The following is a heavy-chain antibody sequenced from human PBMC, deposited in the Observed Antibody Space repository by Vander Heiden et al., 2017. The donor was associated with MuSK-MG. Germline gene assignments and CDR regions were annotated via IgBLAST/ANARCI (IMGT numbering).Heavy chain of an antibody. CDR3: ARAGRTSRAGYYYMDV. V-gene: IGHV4-31*03. J-gene: IGHJ6*03. Sequence: QVQLQESGPALVKPSQTLSLTCTVSGGSISSGNYYWSWIRQHPGKGLEWIGYINYSGSTSYNPSLKSRVTISVDTSKNQFSLKLSSVTAADTAVYYCARAGRTSRAGYYYMDVWGKGTTVTVSS. CDR1: GGSISSGNYY. D-gene: IGHD2-2*01. CDR2: INYSGST.